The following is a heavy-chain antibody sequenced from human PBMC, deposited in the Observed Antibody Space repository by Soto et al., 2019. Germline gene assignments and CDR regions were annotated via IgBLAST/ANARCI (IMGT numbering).Heavy chain of an antibody. CDR2: IYHSGST. J-gene: IGHJ4*02. CDR1: GGSISSGGYS. Sequence: LSLTCAVSGGSISSGGYSWNWIRQPPGKGLEWIGYIYHSGSTYYNPSLKSRVTISVDRSKNQFSLKLSSVTAADTAVYYCARNLQGVYYFDYWGQGALVTVSS. D-gene: IGHD6-13*01. CDR3: ARNLQGVYYFDY. V-gene: IGHV4-30-2*01.